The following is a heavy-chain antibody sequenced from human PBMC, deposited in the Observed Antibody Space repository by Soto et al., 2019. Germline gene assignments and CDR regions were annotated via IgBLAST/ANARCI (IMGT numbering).Heavy chain of an antibody. CDR1: GFSLTTSGEA. Sequence: QITLRESGPALVKPTQTLTLTCTFSGFSLTTSGEAVAWLRQPPGKALEWLGIIYWDDDKRYSPSLSNSITFTKEPSINQVFLSMADVDPSDTATYYCAHTVAGTSGRDLDYGGQGPRVPISS. V-gene: IGHV2-5*02. CDR2: IYWDDDK. CDR3: AHTVAGTSGRDLDY. D-gene: IGHD2-21*02. J-gene: IGHJ4*02.